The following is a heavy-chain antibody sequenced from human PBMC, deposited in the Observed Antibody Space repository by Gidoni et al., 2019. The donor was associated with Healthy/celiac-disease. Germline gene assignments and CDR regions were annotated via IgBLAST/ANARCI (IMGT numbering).Heavy chain of an antibody. Sequence: EVQLVESGGGLVKPGGSLRLSCAASGFTFISYSMNWVRPAPGKGLKWVSSIRSSSRYIYYADSMKGRFTISRDNAKNSLYLQMNSLRAEDTAVYYCARLDNSPGYWGHGTLVTVSS. V-gene: IGHV3-21*01. D-gene: IGHD1-1*01. CDR3: ARLDNSPGY. CDR2: IRSSSRYI. J-gene: IGHJ4*01. CDR1: GFTFISYS.